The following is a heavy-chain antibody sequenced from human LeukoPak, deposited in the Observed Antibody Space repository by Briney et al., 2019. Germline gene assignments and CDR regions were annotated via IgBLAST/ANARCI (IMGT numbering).Heavy chain of an antibody. CDR3: ANGYCSSTSCYVGASYYYMDV. Sequence: GGSLRLSCAASGFTFSSYAMSWVRQAPGKGLEWVSAISGSGGSTYYADSVKGRFTISRDNSKNMLYLQMNSLRAEDTAVYYCANGYCSSTSCYVGASYYYMDVWGKGTTVTVSS. D-gene: IGHD2-2*01. CDR1: GFTFSSYA. V-gene: IGHV3-23*01. CDR2: ISGSGGST. J-gene: IGHJ6*03.